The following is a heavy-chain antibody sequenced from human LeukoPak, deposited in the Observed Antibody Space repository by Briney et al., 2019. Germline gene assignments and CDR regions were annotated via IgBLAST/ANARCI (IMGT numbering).Heavy chain of an antibody. CDR2: MNPNSGNT. Sequence: ASVKVSCKASGYTFTSYDINWVRHATGQGLEWMGWMNPNSGNTGYAQKFQGRVTMTRNTSISTAYMELSSLRSEDTAVYYCASLDYYDSSGFDAFDIWGQGTMVTVSS. CDR3: ASLDYYDSSGFDAFDI. V-gene: IGHV1-8*01. CDR1: GYTFTSYD. J-gene: IGHJ3*02. D-gene: IGHD3-22*01.